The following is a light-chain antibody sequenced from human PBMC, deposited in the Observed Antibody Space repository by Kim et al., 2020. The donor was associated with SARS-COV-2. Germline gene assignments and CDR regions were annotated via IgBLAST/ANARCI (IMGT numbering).Light chain of an antibody. V-gene: IGLV3-1*01. J-gene: IGLJ2*01. Sequence: SYELTQPPSVSVYPGQTASIACSGDKLGDKYVCWYQQKPGQSPFLVIYEDKKRPSGIPERISGSNSGNTATLTISGTQAMDEADYYCQAWDSGTAVFGGGTQLTVL. CDR1: KLGDKY. CDR3: QAWDSGTAV. CDR2: EDK.